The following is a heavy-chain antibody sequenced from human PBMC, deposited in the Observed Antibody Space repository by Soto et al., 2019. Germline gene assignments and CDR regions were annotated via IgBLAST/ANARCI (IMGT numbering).Heavy chain of an antibody. D-gene: IGHD3-10*01. CDR3: ARVTPIVVRGVNHRGGDFGY. V-gene: IGHV1-18*01. Sequence: QVQLVQSGAAVKKPGASVKVSCKASGYTLTTYGISWVRQAPGQGLEWMGWISASSVNINYSQKFQDRVTMTRDTSTSTAYMELRSLRSDDTAVYYCARVTPIVVRGVNHRGGDFGYWGQGTLVTVSS. CDR2: ISASSVNI. CDR1: GYTLTTYG. J-gene: IGHJ4*02.